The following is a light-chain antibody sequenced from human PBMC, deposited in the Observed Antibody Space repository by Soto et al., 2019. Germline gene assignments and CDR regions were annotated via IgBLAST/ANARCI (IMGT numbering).Light chain of an antibody. V-gene: IGKV3-15*01. J-gene: IGKJ1*01. CDR1: RSVSSD. CDR3: QQYNNWPPWT. CDR2: GAS. Sequence: EIVLTQSPVILSLSPGERATLSCRASRSVSSDLAWYQQKPGQAPRLLIYGASTRASGVPARFSGSGSGTEFTLTISSLQSEDFAVYYCQQYNNWPPWTFGQGTKVDNK.